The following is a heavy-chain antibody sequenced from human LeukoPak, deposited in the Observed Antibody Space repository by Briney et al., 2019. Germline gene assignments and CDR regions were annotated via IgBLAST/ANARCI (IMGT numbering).Heavy chain of an antibody. CDR2: ISATGGST. D-gene: IGHD1-26*01. CDR3: AKLLRVGGTNEAFDI. Sequence: GSLILSCAASGFTFSSYAMTWVRQAPGKGLEWVSTISATGGSTYYADSVQGRFTISRDNSKNTLYLQMNSLRPEDTAVYYCAKLLRVGGTNEAFDIWGQGTMITVSS. J-gene: IGHJ3*02. CDR1: GFTFSSYA. V-gene: IGHV3-23*01.